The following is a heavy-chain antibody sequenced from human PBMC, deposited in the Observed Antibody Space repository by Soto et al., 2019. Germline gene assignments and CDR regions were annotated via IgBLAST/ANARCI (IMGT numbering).Heavy chain of an antibody. D-gene: IGHD6-13*01. CDR1: GGSFSGYY. CDR3: ARTYSSSWSPFEY. J-gene: IGHJ4*02. Sequence: QVQLQQWGAGLLKPSETLPLTCAVYGGSFSGYYWSWIRQPPGKGLEWIGEINQSGSTNYNPSLKSRVTISVDTSKNQFSLKLSSVTAADTAVHYCARTYSSSWSPFEYWGQGTLVTVSS. V-gene: IGHV4-34*01. CDR2: INQSGST.